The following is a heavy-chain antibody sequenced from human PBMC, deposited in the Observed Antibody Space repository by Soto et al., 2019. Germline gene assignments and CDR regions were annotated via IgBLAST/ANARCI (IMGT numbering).Heavy chain of an antibody. Sequence: EVQLLESGGGLVQPGGSLRLSCAASGFTFSSYAMRWVRQAPGKGLEWVSAISGSGGSTYYADSVKGRFTISRDNSKTTLSLQMNSLSAEDTAVYYCARRGSGGYYDYWGQGTLVTVSS. CDR3: ARRGSGGYYDY. CDR1: GFTFSSYA. V-gene: IGHV3-23*01. D-gene: IGHD6-19*01. J-gene: IGHJ4*02. CDR2: ISGSGGST.